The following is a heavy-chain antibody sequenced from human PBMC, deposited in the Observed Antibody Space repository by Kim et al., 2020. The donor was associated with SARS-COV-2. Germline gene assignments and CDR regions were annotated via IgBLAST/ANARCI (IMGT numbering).Heavy chain of an antibody. V-gene: IGHV3-15*01. CDR2: IKSKTDGGTT. CDR1: GFTFSNAW. D-gene: IGHD3-22*01. J-gene: IGHJ3*02. CDR3: TTRELTYYYDSSGYWDAFDI. Sequence: GGSLRLSCAASGFTFSNAWMSWVRQAPGKGLEWVGRIKSKTDGGTTDYAAPVKGRFTISRDDSKNTLYLQMNSLKTEDTAVYYCTTRELTYYYDSSGYWDAFDIWGQGTMVTVSS.